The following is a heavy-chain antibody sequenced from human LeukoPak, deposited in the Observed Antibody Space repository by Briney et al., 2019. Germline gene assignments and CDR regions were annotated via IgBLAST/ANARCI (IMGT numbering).Heavy chain of an antibody. CDR2: IRYDGSNK. Sequence: GGSLRLSSAASGFTFSSYGMHWVRQAPGKGLEWVAFIRYDGSNKYYADSVKGRFTISRDNSKNTLYLQMNSLRAEDTAVYYCAKDAEVLWFGESIEWYFDYWGQGTLVTVSS. CDR1: GFTFSSYG. J-gene: IGHJ4*02. D-gene: IGHD3-10*01. CDR3: AKDAEVLWFGESIEWYFDY. V-gene: IGHV3-30*02.